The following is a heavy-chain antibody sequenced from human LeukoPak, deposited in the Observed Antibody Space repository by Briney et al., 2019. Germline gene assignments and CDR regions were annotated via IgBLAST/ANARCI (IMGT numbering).Heavy chain of an antibody. V-gene: IGHV1-2*06. D-gene: IGHD2-2*01. CDR3: AREYCSSTSCYYYDMDV. Sequence: ASVKVSCKASGYTFSGYYMHWVRQAPGQGLEWMGRINPNSGGTNSAQKFQDRVTMTRDTPISTACMEVSRLRSDDTAVYYCAREYCSSTSCYYYDMDVWGQGTTVTVSS. J-gene: IGHJ6*02. CDR2: INPNSGGT. CDR1: GYTFSGYY.